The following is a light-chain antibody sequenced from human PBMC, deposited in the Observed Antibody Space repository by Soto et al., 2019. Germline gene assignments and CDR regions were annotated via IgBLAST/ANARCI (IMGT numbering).Light chain of an antibody. J-gene: IGLJ2*01. CDR1: SSDVGGYNY. V-gene: IGLV2-8*01. CDR2: EVT. Sequence: QSALTQPPSASGSPGQSVTISCTGTSSDVGGYNYVSWYQQHPGRAPKLMIYEVTKRPSGVPDRCSGSKSGNTASLAVSGLQTEDEADYYCSSYAGSSNVVFGGGTKLTVL. CDR3: SSYAGSSNVV.